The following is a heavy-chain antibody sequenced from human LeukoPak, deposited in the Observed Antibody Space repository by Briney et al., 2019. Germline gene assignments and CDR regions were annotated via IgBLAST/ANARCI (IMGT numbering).Heavy chain of an antibody. CDR2: ISSSSSYI. D-gene: IGHD3-22*01. CDR3: ARKAVYYYDSSGYIDY. CDR1: GFTFSSYS. J-gene: IGHJ4*02. V-gene: IGHV3-21*01. Sequence: PGGSLRLSCAASGFTFSSYSMNWVRQAPGKGLEWVSSISSSSSYIYYADSVKGRFTISRDNAKNSLYLQMNSLRAEDTAAYYCARKAVYYYDSSGYIDYWGQGTLVTVSS.